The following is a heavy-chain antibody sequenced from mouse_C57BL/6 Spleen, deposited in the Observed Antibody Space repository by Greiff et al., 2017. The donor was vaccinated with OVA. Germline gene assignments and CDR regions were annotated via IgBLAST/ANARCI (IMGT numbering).Heavy chain of an antibody. CDR3: AREEGSTMVTALFDY. D-gene: IGHD2-2*01. J-gene: IGHJ2*01. V-gene: IGHV1-64*01. CDR2: IHPNSGST. CDR1: GYTFTSYW. Sequence: VQLQQPGAELVKPGASVKLSCKASGYTFTSYWMHWVKQRPGQGLEWIGMIHPNSGSTNYNEKFKSKATLTVDKSSSTAYMQLSSLTSEDSAVYYCAREEGSTMVTALFDYWGQGTTLTVSS.